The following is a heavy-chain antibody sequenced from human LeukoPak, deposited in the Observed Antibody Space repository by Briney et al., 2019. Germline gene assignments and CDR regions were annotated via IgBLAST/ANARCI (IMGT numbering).Heavy chain of an antibody. D-gene: IGHD3-3*01. V-gene: IGHV3-21*01. CDR3: ARQTYYDFWAGDYYYMDV. CDR1: GFTFSSYS. CDR2: ISSSSSYI. Sequence: GGSLRLSCAASGFTFSSYSMNWVRQAPGKGLEWVSSISSSSSYIYYADSVKGRFTISRDNAKNSLYLQMNSLRAEDTAVYYCARQTYYDFWAGDYYYMDVWGKGTTVTVSS. J-gene: IGHJ6*03.